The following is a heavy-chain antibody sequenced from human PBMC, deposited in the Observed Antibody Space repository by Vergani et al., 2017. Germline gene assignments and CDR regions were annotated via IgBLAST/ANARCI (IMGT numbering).Heavy chain of an antibody. CDR3: ASDRAEYVILTGYLNYYYYFMDV. J-gene: IGHJ6*03. CDR2: IIPIFGTA. CDR1: GCTFSSYA. Sequence: QVQLVQSGPEVKKPGSSVKVSCKASGCTFSSYAISWVRQAPGQGLEWMGGIIPIFGTANYAQKFQGRVTITADESTSTAYMELSSLRSEDTAVYYCASDRAEYVILTGYLNYYYYFMDVWGKGTTVTVSS. V-gene: IGHV1-69*01. D-gene: IGHD3-9*01.